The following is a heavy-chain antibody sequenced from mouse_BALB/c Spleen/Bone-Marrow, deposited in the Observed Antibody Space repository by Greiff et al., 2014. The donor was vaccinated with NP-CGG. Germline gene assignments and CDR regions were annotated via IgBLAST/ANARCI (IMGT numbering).Heavy chain of an antibody. CDR3: ARVRNWADY. CDR2: IYPGDGDT. D-gene: IGHD4-1*01. CDR1: GYAFSSYW. J-gene: IGHJ2*01. Sequence: VQLQESGAELVRPGSSVKISCEASGYAFSSYWMNWVKQRPGQGLEWIGQIYPGDGDTNYNGKFKGKATLTADKSSSTAYMQLSSLTSEDSAVYFCARVRNWADYWGQGTTLTVSS. V-gene: IGHV1-80*01.